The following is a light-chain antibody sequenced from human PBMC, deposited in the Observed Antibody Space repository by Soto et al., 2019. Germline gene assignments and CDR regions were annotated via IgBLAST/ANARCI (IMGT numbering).Light chain of an antibody. J-gene: IGKJ1*01. CDR1: QPITGN. Sequence: DIQMTQSPSTLSASVGGRVTITCRASQPITGNLAWYQQKPGKAPKLLIYEASILQSGVPLRFSGSGFHTDFTLTISSLQPDDSATYYCQQYKLYWTFGQGTKVEIK. CDR3: QQYKLYWT. V-gene: IGKV1-5*03. CDR2: EAS.